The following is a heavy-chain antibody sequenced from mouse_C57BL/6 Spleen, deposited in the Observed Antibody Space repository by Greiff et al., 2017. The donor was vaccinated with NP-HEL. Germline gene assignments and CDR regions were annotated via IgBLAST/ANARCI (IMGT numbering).Heavy chain of an antibody. V-gene: IGHV7-3*01. CDR3: ASYGSSFLDY. J-gene: IGHJ2*01. D-gene: IGHD1-1*01. Sequence: EVQLVKSGGGLVQPGGSLSLSCAASGFTFTDYYMSWVRQPPGKALEWLGFIRNKANGYTTEYSASVKGRFTISRDNSQSILYLQMNALRAEDSATYYCASYGSSFLDYWGQGTTLTVSS. CDR2: IRNKANGYTT. CDR1: GFTFTDYY.